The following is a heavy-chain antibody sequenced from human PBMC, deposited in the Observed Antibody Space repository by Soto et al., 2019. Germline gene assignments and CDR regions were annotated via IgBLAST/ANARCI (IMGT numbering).Heavy chain of an antibody. Sequence: GGSLRLSCAASGFTFSTYAMSWVRQAPGKGLEWVSVIGEGGFSTQYAASVKGRFTISRDNSKNMLYIQMNSLRSDDTAVDYCARDSITRVSSDVPGMDVWGQGTTVTVSS. D-gene: IGHD3-16*01. CDR3: ARDSITRVSSDVPGMDV. V-gene: IGHV3-23*01. J-gene: IGHJ6*02. CDR2: IGEGGFST. CDR1: GFTFSTYA.